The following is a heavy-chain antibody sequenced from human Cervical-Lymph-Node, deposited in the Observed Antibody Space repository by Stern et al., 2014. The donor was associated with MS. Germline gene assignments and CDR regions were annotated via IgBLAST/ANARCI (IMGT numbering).Heavy chain of an antibody. CDR3: VRQDYDVFTNYGNYYGFDV. J-gene: IGHJ6*02. CDR2: IRSNNGDI. CDR1: GYTFTAYY. V-gene: IGHV1-2*06. Sequence: VQLVQSGAEVKEPGASVKVSCKASGYTFTAYYIHWVRQAPGQGLEWMGRIRSNNGDINYAQKFRGRVTMTRDTSISTAYMELSGLASDDTALYYCVRQDYDVFTNYGNYYGFDVWGQGTTVTVSS. D-gene: IGHD3-9*01.